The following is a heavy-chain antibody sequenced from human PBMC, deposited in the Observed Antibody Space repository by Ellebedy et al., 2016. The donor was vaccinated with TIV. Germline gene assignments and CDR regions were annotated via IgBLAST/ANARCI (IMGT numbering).Heavy chain of an antibody. Sequence: AASVKVSCKPSGYTFTSYGISWVRQAPGQGLEWMGWINTYNGNTNYAQKLQGRVTMTTDTSTSTAYMELRSLRSDDTAVYYCARDTTEYYYDSKGYLDYWGQGTLVTVSS. CDR2: INTYNGNT. CDR1: GYTFTSYG. D-gene: IGHD3-22*01. CDR3: ARDTTEYYYDSKGYLDY. V-gene: IGHV1-18*04. J-gene: IGHJ4*02.